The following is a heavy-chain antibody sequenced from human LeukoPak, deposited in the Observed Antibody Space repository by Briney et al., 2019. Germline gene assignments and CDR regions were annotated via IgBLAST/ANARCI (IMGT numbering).Heavy chain of an antibody. J-gene: IGHJ4*02. V-gene: IGHV3-21*01. Sequence: GRSLRLSCAASGFTFSSYSMNWVRQAPGKGLEWVSSISSSSSYIYYADSVKGRFTISRDNAKNSLYPQMNSLRAEDTAVYYCAKAEGYSYGFDYWGQGTLVTVSS. CDR2: ISSSSSYI. D-gene: IGHD5-18*01. CDR1: GFTFSSYS. CDR3: AKAEGYSYGFDY.